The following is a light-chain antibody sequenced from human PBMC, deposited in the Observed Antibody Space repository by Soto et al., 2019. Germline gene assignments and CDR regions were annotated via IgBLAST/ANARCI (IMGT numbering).Light chain of an antibody. CDR3: QQSYSTPST. V-gene: IGKV1-39*01. CDR2: AAS. CDR1: QSISNY. Sequence: DIQMTQSPSSLSASEGDRVTITCRASQSISNYLNWYQHKPGQAPKLLIYAASSLQSGVPSRFTGSGSGTDFTLSISDLQPGDFATYSCQQSYSTPSTFGQGTKVEIK. J-gene: IGKJ2*01.